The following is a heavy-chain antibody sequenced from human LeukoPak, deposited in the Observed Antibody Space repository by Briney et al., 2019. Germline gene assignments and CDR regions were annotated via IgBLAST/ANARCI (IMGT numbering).Heavy chain of an antibody. CDR2: IYHSGST. CDR3: ARAAAGPWPSRYYFDY. CDR1: GGSISSSSW. J-gene: IGHJ4*02. D-gene: IGHD6-13*01. V-gene: IGHV4-4*02. Sequence: KASETLSLTCAVSGGSISSSSWWSWVRQPPGKGLEWIGEIYHSGSTNYNPSLKSRVTISVDKSKNQFSLKLSSVTAADTAVYYCARAAAGPWPSRYYFDYWGQGTLVTVSS.